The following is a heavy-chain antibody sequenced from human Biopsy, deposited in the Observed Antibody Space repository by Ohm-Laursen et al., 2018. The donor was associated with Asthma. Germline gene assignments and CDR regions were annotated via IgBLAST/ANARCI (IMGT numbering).Heavy chain of an antibody. CDR2: INGKSNSI. Sequence: GSLRPSCTASGFTFSDYYMSWIRQAPGKGLEWISYINGKSNSIEYADSVKGRFTISRDNAKNSLYLQMNSLRAEDTAVYYCARDSYSSGLYDDFESWGQGTLVTASS. D-gene: IGHD6-19*01. J-gene: IGHJ4*02. CDR1: GFTFSDYY. CDR3: ARDSYSSGLYDDFES. V-gene: IGHV3-11*01.